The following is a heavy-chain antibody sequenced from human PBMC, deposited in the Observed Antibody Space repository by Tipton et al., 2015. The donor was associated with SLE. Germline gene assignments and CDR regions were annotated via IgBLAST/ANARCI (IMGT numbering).Heavy chain of an antibody. Sequence: TLSLTCTVSGGSIRTEYWSWIRQPPGKGLEWIGYIYYSGSTYYNPSLKSRVSISIDTSKNQFSLKVTSVTAADTAVYYCARDTYYAFDYWGQGRLVTVSS. J-gene: IGHJ4*02. CDR2: IYYSGST. D-gene: IGHD3-10*01. CDR3: ARDTYYAFDY. V-gene: IGHV4-59*01. CDR1: GGSIRTEY.